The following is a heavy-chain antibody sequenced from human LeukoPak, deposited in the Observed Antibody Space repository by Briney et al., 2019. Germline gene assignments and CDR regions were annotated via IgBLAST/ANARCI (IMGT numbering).Heavy chain of an antibody. D-gene: IGHD3-3*01. CDR2: ISNAGGTT. CDR1: GFTFSTSA. J-gene: IGHJ4*02. CDR3: AKDCPYYDFWSGYYTPSENYFDY. V-gene: IGHV3-23*01. Sequence: GGSLRLSCAASGFTFSTSAMGWVRQAPGKGLEWVSSISNAGGTTYYADSVRGRFTISRDNSKNTLYLQMNSLRAEDTAVYYCAKDCPYYDFWSGYYTPSENYFDYWGQGTLVTVSS.